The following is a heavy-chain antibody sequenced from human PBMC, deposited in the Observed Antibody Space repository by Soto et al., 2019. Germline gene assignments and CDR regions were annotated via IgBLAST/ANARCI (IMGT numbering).Heavy chain of an antibody. CDR1: GASISSSY. CDR2: IYHSGIT. Sequence: SETLSLTCTVPGASISSSYLSWIRRPPGKGLEWIVYIYHSGITKYNPSLKSRVTISVDTSKKQFSVKLSSVTAADTAVYYCARVWGLDYIDSWGQGTRVTVS. J-gene: IGHJ4*02. D-gene: IGHD7-27*01. V-gene: IGHV4-59*01. CDR3: ARVWGLDYIDS.